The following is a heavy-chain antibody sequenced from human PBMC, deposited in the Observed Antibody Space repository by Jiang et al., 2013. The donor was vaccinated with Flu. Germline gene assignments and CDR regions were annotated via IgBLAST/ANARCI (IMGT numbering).Heavy chain of an antibody. J-gene: IGHJ5*02. CDR1: GGSISSGGYS. CDR2: IYHSGST. Sequence: GLVKPSQTLSLTCAVSGGSISSGGYSWSWIRQPPGKGLEWIGYIYHSGSTYYNPSLKSRVTISVDRSKNQFSLKLSSVTAADTAVYYCARVAMVRGVIRWFDPWGQGTLVTVSS. V-gene: IGHV4-30-2*01. D-gene: IGHD3-10*01. CDR3: ARVAMVRGVIRWFDP.